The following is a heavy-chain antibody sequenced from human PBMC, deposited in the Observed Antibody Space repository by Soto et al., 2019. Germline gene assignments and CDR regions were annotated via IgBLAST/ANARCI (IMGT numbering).Heavy chain of an antibody. J-gene: IGHJ6*02. CDR3: ARVGEQQLVGGTYYYYGMDV. D-gene: IGHD6-13*01. V-gene: IGHV1-69*06. Sequence: SVKVSCKASGGTFSSYAISWGRQAPVQGLEWMGGIIPIFGTANYAQKFQGRVTITADKSTSTAYMELSSLRSEDTAVYYCARVGEQQLVGGTYYYYGMDVWGQGTTVTVSS. CDR1: GGTFSSYA. CDR2: IIPIFGTA.